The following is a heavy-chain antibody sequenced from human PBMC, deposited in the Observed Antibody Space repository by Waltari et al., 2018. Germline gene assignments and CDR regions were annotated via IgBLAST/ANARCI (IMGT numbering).Heavy chain of an antibody. V-gene: IGHV3-30*02. Sequence: QVQLVESGGGVVQPGGSLRLSCAASGFTFSRYGMHWVRQAPGKGLEWVAFVRYDGSNKYYADSVKGRFTIFRDNSKNMLYLQTDSPRAEDTAVYYCAKDDADDYFDSWGQGTPVTVSS. CDR1: GFTFSRYG. CDR3: AKDDADDYFDS. J-gene: IGHJ4*02. CDR2: VRYDGSNK. D-gene: IGHD2-2*01.